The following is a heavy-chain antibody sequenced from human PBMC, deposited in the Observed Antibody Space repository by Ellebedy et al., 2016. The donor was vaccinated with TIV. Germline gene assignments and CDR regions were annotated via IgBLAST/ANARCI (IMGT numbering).Heavy chain of an antibody. CDR2: ISTYYGNT. CDR1: GYIFISYG. Sequence: AASVKVSCKASGYIFISYGINWVRQAPGQGLEWMGWISTYYGNTNYAQNLQGRDTMTTDTSTSTAYMELRSLTFDDTAVYYCARGSDSAIPQFDYWGQGTLVTVSS. J-gene: IGHJ4*02. V-gene: IGHV1-18*01. CDR3: ARGSDSAIPQFDY. D-gene: IGHD2-2*02.